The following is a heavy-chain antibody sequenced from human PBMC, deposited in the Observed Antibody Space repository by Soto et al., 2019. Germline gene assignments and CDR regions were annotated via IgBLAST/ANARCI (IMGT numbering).Heavy chain of an antibody. V-gene: IGHV4-59*01. Sequence: QVQLQESGPGLVKPSETLSLTCAVSGGSITTYHWTWIRQSPGKGLEWIGDFYRDGATNYNPSLKSRLTLSVDTANNQLSLQLRSVTADDTAVYYCARVTSRAGTSPWGPGTLVTVSS. D-gene: IGHD1-1*01. J-gene: IGHJ5*02. CDR3: ARVTSRAGTSP. CDR2: FYRDGAT. CDR1: GGSITTYH.